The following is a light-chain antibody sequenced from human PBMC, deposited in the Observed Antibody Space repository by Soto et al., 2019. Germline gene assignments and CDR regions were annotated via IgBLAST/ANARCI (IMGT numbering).Light chain of an antibody. Sequence: ENVLTQSPGTLSLSPGERATLSCRASQSVGSYLGWYQKKPGQAPRLLIYGASNRATGIPDRFSGSGSGTDFTLTISRLEPADFAVYYCQHYGGPPPWTFGQGTKVEIK. J-gene: IGKJ1*01. CDR2: GAS. V-gene: IGKV3-20*01. CDR3: QHYGGPPPWT. CDR1: QSVGSY.